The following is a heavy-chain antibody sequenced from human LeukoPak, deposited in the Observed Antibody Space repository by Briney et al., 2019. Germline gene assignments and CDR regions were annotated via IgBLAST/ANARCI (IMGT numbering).Heavy chain of an antibody. J-gene: IGHJ4*02. D-gene: IGHD2-21*02. CDR2: INHSGST. CDR1: GGSFSGYY. CDR3: ATTGDGTFDY. Sequence: SETLSLTCAVYGGSFSGYYWSWIRQPPGKGLEWIGEINHSGSTNYNPSLKSRVTISVDTSKNQFSLKLSSVTAADTAVYYCATTGDGTFDYWGQGTLVTVSS. V-gene: IGHV4-34*01.